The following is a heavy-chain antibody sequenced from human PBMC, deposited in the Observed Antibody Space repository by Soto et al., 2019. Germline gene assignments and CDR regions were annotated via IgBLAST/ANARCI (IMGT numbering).Heavy chain of an antibody. CDR1: GYSISSGYY. J-gene: IGHJ5*02. V-gene: IGHV4-38-2*02. CDR3: ARGALMVYATNWFDP. D-gene: IGHD2-8*01. CDR2: IYHSGST. Sequence: SETLSLTCTVSGYSISSGYYWGWIRQPPGKGLEWIGSIYHSGSTYYNPSLKSRVTISVDTSKNQFSLKLSSVTAADTAVYYCARGALMVYATNWFDPWGQGTLVTVSS.